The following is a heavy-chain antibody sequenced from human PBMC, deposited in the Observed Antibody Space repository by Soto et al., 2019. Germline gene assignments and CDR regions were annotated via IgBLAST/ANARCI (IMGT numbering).Heavy chain of an antibody. D-gene: IGHD1-26*01. V-gene: IGHV3-23*01. CDR2: ISDSGITT. CDR1: GFTFSDYA. CDR3: AKDARRSGIVGQWVA. J-gene: IGHJ5*02. Sequence: EVPLMDSGGGLIQPGGSLRLSCAASGFTFSDYAMAWVRQVPGKGLEWVSGISDSGITTKYAASVKGRFTISRDNSKNTLFLQMTSLKAADTAVYYCAKDARRSGIVGQWVAWGQGALVTVSS.